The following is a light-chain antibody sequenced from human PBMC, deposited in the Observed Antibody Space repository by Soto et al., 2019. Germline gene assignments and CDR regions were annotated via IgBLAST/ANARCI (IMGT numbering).Light chain of an antibody. J-gene: IGKJ1*01. CDR2: GAS. Sequence: IWVTQSPSSLAASTGDRVTITCRANQTINTYLDWYQQRQGQAPKLLIYGASILQSGVPSRFSGSGSGTDFTLTISGLQSEDFATYFCQQYYRFPWTFSQGTKVETK. V-gene: IGKV1-8*01. CDR3: QQYYRFPWT. CDR1: QTINTY.